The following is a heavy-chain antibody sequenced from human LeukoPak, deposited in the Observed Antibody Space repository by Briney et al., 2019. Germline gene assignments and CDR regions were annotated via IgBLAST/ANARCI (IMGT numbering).Heavy chain of an antibody. Sequence: SXTLSLTCTVSGGSISSYYWSWIRQPPGKGLEWIGYIYYSASTNYNPSLQSRVTISVDTSKNQFSLKLSSVTAADTAVYYCARGLDWFDPWGQGTLVTVSS. V-gene: IGHV4-59*01. CDR3: ARGLDWFDP. CDR2: IYYSAST. CDR1: GGSISSYY. J-gene: IGHJ5*02.